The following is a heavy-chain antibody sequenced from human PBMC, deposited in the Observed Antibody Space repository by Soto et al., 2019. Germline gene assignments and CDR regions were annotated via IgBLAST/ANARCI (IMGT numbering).Heavy chain of an antibody. Sequence: SETLSLTCAVSGDSISSDKWWSWVRQPPGKGLEWIGQIFHIGSTNYNPSLKSRVTISVDKSKNLFSLKLTTVTAADTAVYYCARGVRMVYAIQTGGYFDNWGPGTLVTVSS. J-gene: IGHJ4*02. CDR3: ARGVRMVYAIQTGGYFDN. V-gene: IGHV4-4*02. CDR2: IFHIGST. CDR1: GDSISSDKW. D-gene: IGHD2-8*01.